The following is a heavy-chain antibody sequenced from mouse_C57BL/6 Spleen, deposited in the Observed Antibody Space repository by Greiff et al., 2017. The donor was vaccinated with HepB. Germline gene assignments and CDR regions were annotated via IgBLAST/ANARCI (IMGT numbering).Heavy chain of an antibody. CDR1: GFTFSSYA. CDR2: ISDGGSYT. J-gene: IGHJ2*01. CDR3: ARDTGYCFDS. V-gene: IGHV5-4*01. D-gene: IGHD4-1*01. Sequence: EVKRVESGGGLVKPGGSLKLSCAASGFTFSSYAMSWVRQTPEKRLEWVATISDGGSYTYYPDNVKGRFTISRDNAKNNLYLQMSHLKSEDTAMYYCARDTGYCFDSWGPGTTLTVSS.